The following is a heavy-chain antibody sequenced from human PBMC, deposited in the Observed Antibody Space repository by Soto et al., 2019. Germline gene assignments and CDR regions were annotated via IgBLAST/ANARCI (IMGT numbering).Heavy chain of an antibody. Sequence: PGGSLRLSCAASGFTFSSYAMHWVRQAPGKGLEWVAVISYDGSNKYYADSVKGRFTISRDNAKNTLYLQMNSLRAEDTAVYYCAKTYGDPDYYYYYGMDVWGQGTTVTVSS. CDR1: GFTFSSYA. CDR3: AKTYGDPDYYYYYGMDV. J-gene: IGHJ6*02. CDR2: ISYDGSNK. V-gene: IGHV3-30-3*01. D-gene: IGHD4-17*01.